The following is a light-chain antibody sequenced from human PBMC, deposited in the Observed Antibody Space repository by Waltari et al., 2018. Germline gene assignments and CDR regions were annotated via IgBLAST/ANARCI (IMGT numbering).Light chain of an antibody. J-gene: IGLJ2*01. Sequence: QSALTPPASVSGSPGQSITISCTGTSTDVAANNYFPWYQQHPGKAPKLMIYDVSNRPSGVSNRFSGSKSGNTASLTISGLQAEDEADYYCASYISSSTLELFGGGTSLTVL. V-gene: IGLV2-14*03. CDR2: DVS. CDR1: STDVAANNY. CDR3: ASYISSSTLEL.